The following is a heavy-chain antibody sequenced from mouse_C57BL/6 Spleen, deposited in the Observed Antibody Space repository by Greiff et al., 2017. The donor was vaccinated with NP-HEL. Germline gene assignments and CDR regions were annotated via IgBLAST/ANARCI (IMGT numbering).Heavy chain of an antibody. V-gene: IGHV14-4*01. CDR2: IDPENGDT. CDR3: TTGTAQATGFDY. Sequence: EVHLVESGAELVRPGASVKLSCTASGFNIKDDYMHWVKQRPEQGLEWIGWIDPENGDTEYASKFQGKATITADTSSNTAYLQLSSLTSEDTAVYYCTTGTAQATGFDYWGQGTTLTVSS. J-gene: IGHJ2*01. CDR1: GFNIKDDY. D-gene: IGHD3-2*02.